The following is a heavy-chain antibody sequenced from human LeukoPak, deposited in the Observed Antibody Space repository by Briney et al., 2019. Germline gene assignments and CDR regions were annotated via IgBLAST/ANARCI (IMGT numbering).Heavy chain of an antibody. V-gene: IGHV3-23*01. CDR3: AREYYSDSSGSDY. D-gene: IGHD3-22*01. J-gene: IGHJ4*02. CDR2: LTATAGST. Sequence: PGGSLRLSCAASGFTFTNYGMSWVRQPPGKGLEWVSSLTATAGSTYYADSVEGRFTVTRDNSRNTLYLQMNSLRAEDTAVYYCAREYYSDSSGSDYWGQGTLVTVSS. CDR1: GFTFTNYG.